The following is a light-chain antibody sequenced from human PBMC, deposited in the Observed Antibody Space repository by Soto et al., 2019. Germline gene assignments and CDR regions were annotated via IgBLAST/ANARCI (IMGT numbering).Light chain of an antibody. Sequence: VMTQSPDTLSVSPGERATLSCRASETVRSNLAWYQQKPGQAPRLLIYDASNRATGIPARFSGSGSGTDFTLTISSLEPEDFAVYYCQQRSNWPPITFGQGTRLEIK. CDR1: ETVRSN. J-gene: IGKJ5*01. CDR2: DAS. V-gene: IGKV3-11*01. CDR3: QQRSNWPPIT.